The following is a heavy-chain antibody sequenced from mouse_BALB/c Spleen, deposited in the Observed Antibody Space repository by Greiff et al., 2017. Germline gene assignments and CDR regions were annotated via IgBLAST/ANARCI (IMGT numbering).Heavy chain of an antibody. CDR3: ADGYYSY. V-gene: IGHV14-1*02. Sequence: VQLQQSGAELVRPGALVKLSCKASGFNIKDYYMHWVKQRPEQGLEWIGWIDPENGNTIYDPKFQGKASITADTSSNTAYLQLSSLTSEDTAVYYCADGYYSYWGQGTLVTVSA. J-gene: IGHJ3*01. CDR2: IDPENGNT. CDR1: GFNIKDYY. D-gene: IGHD2-3*01.